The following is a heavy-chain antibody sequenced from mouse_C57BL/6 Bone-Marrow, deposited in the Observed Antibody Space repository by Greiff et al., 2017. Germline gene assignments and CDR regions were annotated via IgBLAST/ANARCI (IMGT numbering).Heavy chain of an antibody. J-gene: IGHJ3*01. CDR2: ISDGGSYT. V-gene: IGHV5-4*01. D-gene: IGHD4-1*01. CDR3: ARNWAAWCAY. CDR1: GFTFSSYA. Sequence: EVQGVESGGGLVKPGGSLKLSCAASGFTFSSYAMSWVRQTPEKRLEWVATISDGGSYTYYPDNVKGRFTISRDNAKNNLYLQMSQLKSENTAMYYCARNWAAWCAYWGQGTLVTVSA.